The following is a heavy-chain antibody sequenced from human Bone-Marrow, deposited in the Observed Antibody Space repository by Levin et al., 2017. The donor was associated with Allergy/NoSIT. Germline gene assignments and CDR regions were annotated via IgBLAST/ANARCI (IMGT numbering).Heavy chain of an antibody. Sequence: GASVKVSCKASGYTFTSYAMNWVRQAPGQGLEWMGWINTNTGNPTYAQGFTGRFVFSLDTSVSTAYLQISSLKAEDTAVYYCARTPRRYSSSWSRPPAWFDPWGQGTLVTVSS. J-gene: IGHJ5*02. D-gene: IGHD6-13*01. V-gene: IGHV7-4-1*02. CDR1: GYTFTSYA. CDR2: INTNTGNP. CDR3: ARTPRRYSSSWSRPPAWFDP.